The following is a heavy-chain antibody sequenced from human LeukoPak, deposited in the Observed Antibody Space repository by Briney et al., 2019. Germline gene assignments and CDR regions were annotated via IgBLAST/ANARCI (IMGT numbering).Heavy chain of an antibody. Sequence: SETLSLTFTVSGYSISSYYCTWIPQPPGKGLEWIGYIYYSGSTNYNPSLKSRNTISVDTSNNQFCLKLTSMPAADTEVYYCAGVRGRYGSSGYYYGYFDYWGQGTLVTVSS. J-gene: IGHJ4*02. D-gene: IGHD3-22*01. CDR2: IYYSGST. CDR1: GYSISSYY. CDR3: AGVRGRYGSSGYYYGYFDY. V-gene: IGHV4-59*01.